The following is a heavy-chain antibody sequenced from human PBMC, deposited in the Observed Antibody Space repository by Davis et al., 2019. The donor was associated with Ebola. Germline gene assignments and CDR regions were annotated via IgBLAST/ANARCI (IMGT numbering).Heavy chain of an antibody. CDR3: TTGHYSSSRGY. V-gene: IGHV3-15*01. CDR2: IKSKTDGGTT. J-gene: IGHJ4*02. Sequence: GGSLRLSCAASGFTFSNAWMSWVRQAPGKGLEWVGRIKSKTDGGTTDYAAPVKGRFTISRDDSKNTLYLQMNSLKTEDKAVYYCTTGHYSSSRGYWGQGTLVTVSS. CDR1: GFTFSNAW. D-gene: IGHD6-6*01.